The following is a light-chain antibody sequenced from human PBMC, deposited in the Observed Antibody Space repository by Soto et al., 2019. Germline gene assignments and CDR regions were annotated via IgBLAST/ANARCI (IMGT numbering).Light chain of an antibody. CDR3: ETWDTNTRV. J-gene: IGLJ1*01. CDR1: SGHSTYI. CDR2: LEGSGSY. V-gene: IGLV4-60*02. Sequence: QSVLAQSSSASASLGSSVKLTCTLSSGHSTYIIAWHQLQPGKAPRYLMNLEGSGSYNKGSGVPARFSGSSSGADRYLTISNLQFEDEADYYCETWDTNTRVFGTGTKLTVL.